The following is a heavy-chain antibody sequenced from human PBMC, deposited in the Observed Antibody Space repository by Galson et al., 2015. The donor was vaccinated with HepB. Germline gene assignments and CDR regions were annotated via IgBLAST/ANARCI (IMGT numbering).Heavy chain of an antibody. J-gene: IGHJ3*02. CDR1: GYTFTSYG. CDR2: ISAYNGNT. Sequence: SVKVSCKASGYTFTSYGISWVRQAPGQGLEWMGWISAYNGNTNYAQKLQGRVTMTTDTSTSTAYMELRSLRSDDTAVYYCARDRITMIVVVTPEAFDIWGQGTMVTVSS. V-gene: IGHV1-18*04. D-gene: IGHD3-22*01. CDR3: ARDRITMIVVVTPEAFDI.